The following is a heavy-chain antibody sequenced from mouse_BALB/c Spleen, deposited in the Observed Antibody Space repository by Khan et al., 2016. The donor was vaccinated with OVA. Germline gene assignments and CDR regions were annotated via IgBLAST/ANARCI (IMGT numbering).Heavy chain of an antibody. J-gene: IGHJ3*01. Sequence: EVELVESGGGLVKPGGSLKLSCAASGFTFSNYGVSWVRQTPEKRLEWVASISSGDTTYYPDSVKGRFTIPRDNDRNILYLQMSSLRSEDTAMYYCARDYWFAYWGQGTLVTVSA. CDR1: GFTFSNYG. V-gene: IGHV5-6-5*01. CDR2: ISSGDTT. CDR3: ARDYWFAY.